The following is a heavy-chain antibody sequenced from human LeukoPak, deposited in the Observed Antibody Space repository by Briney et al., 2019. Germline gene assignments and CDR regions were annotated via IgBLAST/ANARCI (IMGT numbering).Heavy chain of an antibody. V-gene: IGHV3-23*01. Sequence: AGGSLRLSCVASGITFSNYAVSWVRQAPEKGLDWVSVISGSAHKIRYADPVKGRFTISRDNSENIVYLQMNNLRVEDTAVYYCAGRPTGYSSGYIHWGQGTLVTVSS. CDR3: AGRPTGYSSGYIH. CDR1: GITFSNYA. J-gene: IGHJ4*02. CDR2: ISGSAHKI. D-gene: IGHD5-18*01.